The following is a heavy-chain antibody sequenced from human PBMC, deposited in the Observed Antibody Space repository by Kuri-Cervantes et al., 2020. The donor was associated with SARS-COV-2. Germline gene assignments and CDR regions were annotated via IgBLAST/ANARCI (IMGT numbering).Heavy chain of an antibody. D-gene: IGHD2-21*02. Sequence: GGSLRLSCQGSGYSFTSYWISWVRQMPGKGLEWMGRIDPSDSYTNYSPSFQGHVTISADKSISTAYLQWSSLKASDTAMYYCARLRICGGDCSPSFDYWGQGTLVTVSS. V-gene: IGHV5-10-1*01. CDR3: ARLRICGGDCSPSFDY. J-gene: IGHJ4*02. CDR2: IDPSDSYT. CDR1: GYSFTSYW.